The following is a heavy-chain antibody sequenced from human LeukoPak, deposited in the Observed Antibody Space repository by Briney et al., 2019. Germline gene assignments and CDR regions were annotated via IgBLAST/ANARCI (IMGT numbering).Heavy chain of an antibody. CDR1: GGSLSSSSYY. Sequence: SETLSLTCTVSGGSLSSSSYYWGWIRQPPGKGLEWIGSIYYSGSTYYNPSLKSRVTISVDTSKNQFSLKLSSVTAADTAVYYCARRRVRWKELRGAFDIWGQGTMVTVSS. D-gene: IGHD1-7*01. CDR2: IYYSGST. V-gene: IGHV4-39*01. J-gene: IGHJ3*02. CDR3: ARRRVRWKELRGAFDI.